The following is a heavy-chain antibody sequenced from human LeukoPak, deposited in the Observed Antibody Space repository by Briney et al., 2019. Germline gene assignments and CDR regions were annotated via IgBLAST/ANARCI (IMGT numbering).Heavy chain of an antibody. D-gene: IGHD6-13*01. CDR3: ARVVGLTGYSSSWYSGYYYYMDV. J-gene: IGHJ6*03. CDR1: GGTFSSYA. CDR2: IIPIFGTT. V-gene: IGHV1-69*06. Sequence: SVKVSFKASGGTFSSYAISWVRQAPGHGLEWMGRIIPIFGTTNYAQKFQDRVTITADKSTSTAYMELSSLRSEDTAVYYCARVVGLTGYSSSWYSGYYYYMDVWGKGTTVTVSS.